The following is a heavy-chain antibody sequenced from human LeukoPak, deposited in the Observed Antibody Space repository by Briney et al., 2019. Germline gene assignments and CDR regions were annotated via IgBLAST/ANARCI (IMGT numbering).Heavy chain of an antibody. CDR3: ARGGSSGYYYNALDI. Sequence: GGSLRLSCAASGFTFSSYNMNWVRQAPGKGLEWVSYVDVSGTSKYYADSVKGRFTISRDNAKNSLYLQMNSLRAEDTAVYYCARGGSSGYYYNALDIWGQGTMVTVST. D-gene: IGHD3-22*01. CDR1: GFTFSSYN. J-gene: IGHJ3*02. V-gene: IGHV3-48*04. CDR2: VDVSGTSK.